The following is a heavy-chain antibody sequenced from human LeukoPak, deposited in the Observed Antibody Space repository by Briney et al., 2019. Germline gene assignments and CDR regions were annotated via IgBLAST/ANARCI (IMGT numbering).Heavy chain of an antibody. J-gene: IGHJ4*02. CDR1: GESISSYD. D-gene: IGHD5-24*01. V-gene: IGHV4-59*01. Sequence: SDILSLTCTVSGESISSYDESWIRKPPGKGLEWIGYIYYSGSTNYNPSLKSRVTISVDTSKNQFSLKLSSVTAADTAVYYCARALFGYNVLFDYWGQGTLVTVSS. CDR3: ARALFGYNVLFDY. CDR2: IYYSGST.